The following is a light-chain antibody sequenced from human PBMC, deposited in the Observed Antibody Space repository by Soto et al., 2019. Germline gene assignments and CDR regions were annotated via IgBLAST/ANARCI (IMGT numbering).Light chain of an antibody. Sequence: DIQMTQSPSTLSASVGDRVTITCRASQSISDWLAWYQQRSGKAPKLLIYKASSLQRGVPPRFSGSGSGTEFTLTISSMQPDDFATYSCQQYNRFPYTLGQGTKLEIK. CDR3: QQYNRFPYT. CDR1: QSISDW. V-gene: IGKV1-5*03. J-gene: IGKJ2*01. CDR2: KAS.